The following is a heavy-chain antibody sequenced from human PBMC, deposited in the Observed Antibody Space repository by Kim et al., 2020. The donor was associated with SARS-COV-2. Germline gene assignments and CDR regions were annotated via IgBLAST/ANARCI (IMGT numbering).Heavy chain of an antibody. D-gene: IGHD3-3*01. Sequence: GGSLRLSCAASGFTFSSYAMSWVRQAPGKGLEWVSAISGSVGGTYYADSVKGRFTISRDNSKNTLYLQMNSLRAEDTAVYYCAKDRSVENYYYYYGMDVWGQGTTVTVSS. V-gene: IGHV3-23*01. CDR2: ISGSVGGT. CDR3: AKDRSVENYYYYYGMDV. CDR1: GFTFSSYA. J-gene: IGHJ6*02.